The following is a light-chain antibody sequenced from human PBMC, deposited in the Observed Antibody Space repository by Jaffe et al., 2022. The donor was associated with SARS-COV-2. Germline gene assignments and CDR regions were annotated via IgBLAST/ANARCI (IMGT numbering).Light chain of an antibody. J-gene: IGKJ2*01. CDR3: QQRSNWPYT. CDR1: QSVSSY. Sequence: EIVLTQSPATLSLSPGERATLSCRASQSVSSYLAWYQQNPGQAPRLLVYDASNRATGIPDRFSGSGSGTDFTLTINSLEPEDFAVYYCQQRSNWPYTFGQGTKLEIK. V-gene: IGKV3-11*01. CDR2: DAS.